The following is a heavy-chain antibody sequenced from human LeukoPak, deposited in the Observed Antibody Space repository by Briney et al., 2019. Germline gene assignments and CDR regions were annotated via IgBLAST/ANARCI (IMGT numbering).Heavy chain of an antibody. CDR3: ARGASRADY. J-gene: IGHJ4*02. CDR2: ISSSSSYI. Sequence: GGSLRLSCAASGFTFRSYNMNWVRQAPGKRPEWVSSISSSSSYIYYADTVKGRFTISRDNAKNSLYLQMNSLRAEDTALYYCARGASRADYWGQGTLVTVSS. CDR1: GFTFRSYN. V-gene: IGHV3-21*01.